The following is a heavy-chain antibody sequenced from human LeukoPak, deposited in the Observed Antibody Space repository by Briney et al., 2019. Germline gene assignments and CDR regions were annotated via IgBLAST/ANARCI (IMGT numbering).Heavy chain of an antibody. Sequence: PSETLSLTCTVSGGSISSYYWSWIRQPPGKGLEWIGYIYYSGSTNYNPSLKSRVTISVDTSKNQFSLKLSSVTAADTAVYYCARERHSYGYPSYYYYMDVWGKGTTVTISS. V-gene: IGHV4-59*01. CDR3: ARERHSYGYPSYYYYMDV. CDR2: IYYSGST. J-gene: IGHJ6*03. CDR1: GGSISSYY. D-gene: IGHD5-18*01.